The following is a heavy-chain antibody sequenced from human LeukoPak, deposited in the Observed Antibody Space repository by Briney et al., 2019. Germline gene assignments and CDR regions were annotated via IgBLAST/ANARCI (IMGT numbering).Heavy chain of an antibody. D-gene: IGHD3-10*01. V-gene: IGHV1-46*01. CDR1: GYTFTSYY. CDR3: TSYGLYYYYDMDV. J-gene: IGHJ6*02. Sequence: ASVKVSCKASGYTFTSYYMHWVRQAPGQGLEWMGIINPSGGSTSYAQKFQGRVTMTRDTSTSTVYMELSSLRSEDTAVYYCTSYGLYYYYDMDVWGQGTTVTVSS. CDR2: INPSGGST.